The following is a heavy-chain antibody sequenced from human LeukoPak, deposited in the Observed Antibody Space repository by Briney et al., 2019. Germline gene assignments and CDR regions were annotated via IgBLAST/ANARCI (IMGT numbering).Heavy chain of an antibody. V-gene: IGHV4-31*03. D-gene: IGHD6-13*01. J-gene: IGHJ5*02. CDR2: IYYSGST. Sequence: SETLSLTCTVSGGSISSGGYYWSWIRQHPGKGLEWIGYIYYSGSTYYNPSLKSRVTISVDTSKNQFSLKLSSVTAADTAVYYCARVVRAAGTRGNWFDPWGQGTLVTVSS. CDR1: GGSISSGGYY. CDR3: ARVVRAAGTRGNWFDP.